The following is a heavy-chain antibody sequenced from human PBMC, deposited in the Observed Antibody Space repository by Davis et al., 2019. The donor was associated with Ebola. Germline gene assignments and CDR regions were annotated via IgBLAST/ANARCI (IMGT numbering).Heavy chain of an antibody. Sequence: SETLSLTCTVSGYSISSGYYWGWIRQPPGKGLEWIGSISYRGNTYYNPSLKSRVSMSVDTSKNQFSLKLTSVTAADTARYYCARAPGKGVFDYWGQGALVTVSS. D-gene: IGHD2-8*01. V-gene: IGHV4-38-2*02. J-gene: IGHJ4*02. CDR1: GYSISSGYY. CDR2: ISYRGNT. CDR3: ARAPGKGVFDY.